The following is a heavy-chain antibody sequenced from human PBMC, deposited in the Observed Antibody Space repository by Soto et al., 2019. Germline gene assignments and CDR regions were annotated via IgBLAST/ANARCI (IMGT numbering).Heavy chain of an antibody. CDR2: INAGNGNT. D-gene: IGHD6-13*01. Sequence: GASVKVSCKASGYTFTSYAMHWVRQAPGQRLEWMGWINAGNGNTKYSQKFQGRVTITRDTSASTAYMELSSLRSEDTAVYYCASGSSQGVDYYYGVDVWGQGTTVTVSS. V-gene: IGHV1-3*01. J-gene: IGHJ6*02. CDR3: ASGSSQGVDYYYGVDV. CDR1: GYTFTSYA.